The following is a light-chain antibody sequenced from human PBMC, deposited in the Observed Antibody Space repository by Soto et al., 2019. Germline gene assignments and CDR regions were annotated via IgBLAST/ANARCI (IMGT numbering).Light chain of an antibody. V-gene: IGLV2-23*01. CDR1: ISDVGSYNL. Sequence: QSVLTQPASVSGSPGQSITISCTGTISDVGSYNLVSWYQQHPGKAPKLMIYEAYKRPSGVSSRFSGSKSGNTASLTVSGLQAEDEADYYCCSYARNSAYVFGTGPKLTVL. CDR2: EAY. CDR3: CSYARNSAYV. J-gene: IGLJ1*01.